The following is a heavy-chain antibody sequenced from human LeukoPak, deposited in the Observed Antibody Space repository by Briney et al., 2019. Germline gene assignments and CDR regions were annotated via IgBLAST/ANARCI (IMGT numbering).Heavy chain of an antibody. CDR2: ISSSSSYI. CDR1: GFTFSSYS. CDR3: ARDIVVVPAAVYYYYYYGMDV. Sequence: GGSLRLSCAASGFTFSSYSMNWVRQAPGKGLEWVSSISSSSSYIYYADSVKGRFTISRDNAKNSLYLQMNSLRAEDTAVYYCARDIVVVPAAVYYYYYYGMDVWGQGTTVTVSS. D-gene: IGHD2-2*01. J-gene: IGHJ6*02. V-gene: IGHV3-21*01.